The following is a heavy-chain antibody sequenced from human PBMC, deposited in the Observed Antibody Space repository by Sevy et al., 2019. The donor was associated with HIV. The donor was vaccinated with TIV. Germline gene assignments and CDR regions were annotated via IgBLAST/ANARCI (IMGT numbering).Heavy chain of an antibody. CDR1: GYNFTPYW. CDR2: ILPSDSDT. V-gene: IGHV5-51*01. CDR3: ARQGDSDGFDY. D-gene: IGHD2-21*02. Sequence: GESLKISCKGSGYNFTPYWIGWVRQMPGKGLEWMGIILPSDSDTGYSLSFQGQVTISVDKSINTAYLQWNSLKASDTAIYYCARQGDSDGFDYWGQGTLVTVSS. J-gene: IGHJ4*02.